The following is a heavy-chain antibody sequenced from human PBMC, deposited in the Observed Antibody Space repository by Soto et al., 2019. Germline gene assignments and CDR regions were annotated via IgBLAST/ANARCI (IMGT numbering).Heavy chain of an antibody. CDR3: ARSMTTVVTLDY. J-gene: IGHJ4*02. V-gene: IGHV4-39*01. D-gene: IGHD4-17*01. CDR1: GGSVSSTNW. CDR2: IYYSGST. Sequence: SETLSLTCAVSGGSVSSTNWWGWIRQPPGKGLEWIGSIYYSGSTYYNPSLKSRVTISVDTSKDQFSLKLSSVTAADTAVYYCARSMTTVVTLDYWGQGTRVTVSS.